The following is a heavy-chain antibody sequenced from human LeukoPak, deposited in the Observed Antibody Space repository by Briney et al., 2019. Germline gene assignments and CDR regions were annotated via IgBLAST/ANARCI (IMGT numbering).Heavy chain of an antibody. CDR3: ARGGSRAYYHLGY. V-gene: IGHV3-11*01. CDR1: GFTFSDHY. J-gene: IGHJ4*02. Sequence: GGSLRLSCAASGFTFSDHYMSWIRQAPGKGLEWVSCISGSDNIIYSADSVKGRFTISRDNAKNSLFLQMNGLTAEDTAVYYCARGGSRAYYHLGYWGQGTLVTVSS. CDR2: ISGSDNII. D-gene: IGHD3-22*01.